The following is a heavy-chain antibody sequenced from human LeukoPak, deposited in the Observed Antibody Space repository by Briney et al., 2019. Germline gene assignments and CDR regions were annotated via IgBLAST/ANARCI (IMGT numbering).Heavy chain of an antibody. CDR2: ISGSGGST. CDR3: AKDDSVLWFGELLYRFDY. D-gene: IGHD3-10*01. V-gene: IGHV3-23*01. Sequence: GGSLRHSCAASGFTFSSYAMSWVRQAPGKGLEWVSAISGSGGSTYYADSVKGRFTISRDNSKNTLYLQMNSLRAEDTAVYYCAKDDSVLWFGELLYRFDYWGQGTLVTVSS. CDR1: GFTFSSYA. J-gene: IGHJ4*02.